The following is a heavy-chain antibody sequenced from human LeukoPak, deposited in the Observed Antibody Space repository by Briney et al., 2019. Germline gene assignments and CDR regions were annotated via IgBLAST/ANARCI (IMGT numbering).Heavy chain of an antibody. CDR2: ISGDGNAK. CDR1: GFSFSSYS. CDR3: PRNYVYAFDY. J-gene: IGHJ4*02. V-gene: IGHV3-48*01. Sequence: GGSLRLSCAASGFSFSSYSINWVRQAPGKGLEWVSYISGDGNAKHYTDSVKGRFTISRDNAKNALYLQRNSLRAEDTAVYFCPRNYVYAFDYWGQGTLVTVSS. D-gene: IGHD2/OR15-2a*01.